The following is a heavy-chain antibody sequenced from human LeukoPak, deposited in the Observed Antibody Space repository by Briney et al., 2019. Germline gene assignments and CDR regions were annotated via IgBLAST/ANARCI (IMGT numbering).Heavy chain of an antibody. CDR1: GYTFTSYG. J-gene: IGHJ4*02. D-gene: IGHD2-21*02. V-gene: IGHV1-46*01. CDR2: INPSGGST. Sequence: ASVKVSCKASGYTFTSYGISWVRQAPGQGLEWMGIINPSGGSTSYAQKFQGRVTMTRDMSTSTVYMELSSLRSEDTAVYYCARGSLVVTATNFDYWGQGTLVTVSS. CDR3: ARGSLVVTATNFDY.